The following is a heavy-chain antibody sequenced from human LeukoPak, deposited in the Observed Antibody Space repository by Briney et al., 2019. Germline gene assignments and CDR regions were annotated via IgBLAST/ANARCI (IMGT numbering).Heavy chain of an antibody. CDR3: AREFKTCYYYMDV. J-gene: IGHJ6*03. CDR1: GYTFTSYA. V-gene: IGHV1-2*02. Sequence: ASVKVSCKASGYTFTSYAMNWVRQAPGQGLEWMGWINPNSGGTNYAQKFQGRVTMTRDTSISTAYMELSRLRSDDTAVYYCAREFKTCYYYMDVWGKGTTVTISS. CDR2: INPNSGGT.